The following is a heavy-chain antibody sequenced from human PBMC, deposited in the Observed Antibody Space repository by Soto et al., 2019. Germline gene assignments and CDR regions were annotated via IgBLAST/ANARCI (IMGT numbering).Heavy chain of an antibody. D-gene: IGHD6-13*01. CDR1: GGSFSGYY. CDR3: ARGLAGSSSI. CDR2: INHSGST. V-gene: IGHV4-34*01. J-gene: IGHJ4*02. Sequence: SETLSLTCAVYGGSFSGYYWSWIRQPPGKGLEWIGEINHSGSTNYNPSLKSRVTISVDTSKNQFSLKLSSVTAADTAVYYCARGLAGSSSIWGQGTLVTVSS.